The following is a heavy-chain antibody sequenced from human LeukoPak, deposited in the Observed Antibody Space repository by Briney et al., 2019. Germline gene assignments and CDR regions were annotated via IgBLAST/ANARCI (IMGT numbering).Heavy chain of an antibody. CDR2: ISGSGGST. V-gene: IGHV3-23*01. Sequence: GGSLRLSCVASGFTFSSYAMSWVRQAPGKGLEWVSAISGSGGSTYYADSVKGRFTISRDNSKNTLYLQMNSLRAEDTAVYYCAKEYCSGGSCYSNWFDPWGQGTLVTVSS. D-gene: IGHD2-15*01. J-gene: IGHJ5*02. CDR3: AKEYCSGGSCYSNWFDP. CDR1: GFTFSSYA.